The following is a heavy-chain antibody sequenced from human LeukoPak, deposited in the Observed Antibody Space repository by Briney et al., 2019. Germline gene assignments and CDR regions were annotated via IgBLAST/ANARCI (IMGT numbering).Heavy chain of an antibody. J-gene: IGHJ4*02. D-gene: IGHD1-26*01. Sequence: PGGSLRLSCAASGFTFSNFWMNWVRQAPGKGLEWVANIKQDGSVKHYVDSVKGRFTISRDNAKNTLYLQMNSLRADDTAVYYCAREILRDGSYLIEDWGQGTLVTVSS. CDR3: AREILRDGSYLIED. CDR1: GFTFSNFW. V-gene: IGHV3-7*03. CDR2: IKQDGSVK.